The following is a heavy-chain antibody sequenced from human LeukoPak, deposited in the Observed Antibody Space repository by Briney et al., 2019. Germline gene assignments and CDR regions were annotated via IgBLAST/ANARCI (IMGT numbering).Heavy chain of an antibody. CDR1: GYTFTRYS. Sequence: ASVKVSCKTSGYTFTRYSISWVRQAPGQGLERMGWITPNNDNTNYAQKLQGRVTMTTDTSTSTAYMELRSLRSDDTAVYYCARTYYYDSSGYYSFDYWGQGTLVTVSS. J-gene: IGHJ4*02. CDR3: ARTYYYDSSGYYSFDY. CDR2: ITPNNDNT. V-gene: IGHV1-18*01. D-gene: IGHD3-22*01.